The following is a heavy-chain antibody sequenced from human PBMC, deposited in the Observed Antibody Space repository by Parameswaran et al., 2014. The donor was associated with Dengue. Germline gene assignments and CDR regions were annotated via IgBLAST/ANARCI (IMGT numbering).Heavy chain of an antibody. Sequence: VRQMPGKGLEWIGWISAYNGNTNYAQKLQGRVTMTTDTSTSTAYMELGSLRSDDTAVYYCARGGSSHWYFDLWGRGTLVTVSS. CDR2: ISAYNGNT. V-gene: IGHV1-18*01. CDR3: ARGGSSHWYFDL. J-gene: IGHJ2*01. D-gene: IGHD1-26*01.